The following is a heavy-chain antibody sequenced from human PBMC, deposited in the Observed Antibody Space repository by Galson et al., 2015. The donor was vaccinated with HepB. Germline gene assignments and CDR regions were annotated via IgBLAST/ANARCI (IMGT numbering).Heavy chain of an antibody. CDR2: IYSGGST. D-gene: IGHD4-17*01. CDR3: ARGPYGDYSDYYYMDV. J-gene: IGHJ6*03. Sequence: SLRLSCAASGFTVSSNYMSWVRQAPGKGLEWVSVIYSGGSTYYADSVKGRFTISRDNSKNTLYLQMNSLRAEDTAVYYCARGPYGDYSDYYYMDVWGKGTTVTVSS. CDR1: GFTVSSNY. V-gene: IGHV3-53*01.